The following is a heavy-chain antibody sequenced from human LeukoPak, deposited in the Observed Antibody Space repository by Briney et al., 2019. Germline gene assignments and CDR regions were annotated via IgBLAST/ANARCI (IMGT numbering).Heavy chain of an antibody. CDR2: ISGSGATT. CDR1: EFTFRSYA. CDR3: AKGYSFGCCNYYYMDA. Sequence: PGGSLGLSCAASEFTFRSYAMSWVRQAPGKGLEWVSAISGSGATTYSADSVKGRFTISRDNSKNTLYLQMNSLRAEDTAVYYCAKGYSFGCCNYYYMDAWGKGTTVTVSS. V-gene: IGHV3-23*01. D-gene: IGHD5-18*01. J-gene: IGHJ6*03.